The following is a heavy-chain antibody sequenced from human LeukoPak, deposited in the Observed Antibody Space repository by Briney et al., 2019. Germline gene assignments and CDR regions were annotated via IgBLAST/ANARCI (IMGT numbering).Heavy chain of an antibody. Sequence: GGSLRLSCVASGFTSSSYWMNWVRQVPGKGLEWVSFISSSGILIYYADSVKGRFTISRDNGKNSLFLQMDSLRVGDTAVYYCAKVSGSGWHFDHWGQGTLVTVSS. V-gene: IGHV3-48*03. CDR1: GFTSSSYW. J-gene: IGHJ4*02. D-gene: IGHD6-19*01. CDR3: AKVSGSGWHFDH. CDR2: ISSSGILI.